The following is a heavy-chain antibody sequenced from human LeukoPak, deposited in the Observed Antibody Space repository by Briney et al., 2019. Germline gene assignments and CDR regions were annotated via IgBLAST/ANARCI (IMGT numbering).Heavy chain of an antibody. J-gene: IGHJ4*02. CDR1: DGSINSYY. CDR2: IYYNGNT. Sequence: SETLSLTCSVSDGSINSYYWNWIRRPPGKGLEWIGYIYYNGNTNYSPSLKSRVTMSVDTSKNLFSLKVSSVTAADTAVYYCARVIGYSGYDAFDYWGQGTLVTVSS. V-gene: IGHV4-59*01. D-gene: IGHD5-12*01. CDR3: ARVIGYSGYDAFDY.